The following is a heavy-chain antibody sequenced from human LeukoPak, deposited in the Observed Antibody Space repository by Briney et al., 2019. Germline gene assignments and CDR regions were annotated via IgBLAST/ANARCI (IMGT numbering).Heavy chain of an antibody. V-gene: IGHV3-23*01. CDR2: ISGSGGST. Sequence: GGSLRLSCAASGFTFSSYAMSWVRQAPGKGLEWVSAISGSGGSTYYADSVKGRFTISRDNSKNTLYLQMNSLRAEDTAVYYCAINYYDSSGQFDYWGQGTLVTVSS. CDR3: AINYYDSSGQFDY. CDR1: GFTFSSYA. D-gene: IGHD3-22*01. J-gene: IGHJ4*02.